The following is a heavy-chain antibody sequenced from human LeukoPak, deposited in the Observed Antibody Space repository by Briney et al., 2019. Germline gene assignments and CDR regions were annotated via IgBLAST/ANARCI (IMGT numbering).Heavy chain of an antibody. CDR2: ISYDGSNK. CDR1: GFTFSKFG. D-gene: IGHD2-21*02. CDR3: AKDWEGVVVTPYPLDY. J-gene: IGHJ4*02. Sequence: GRSLRLSCTASGFTFSKFGMHWVRQAPGKGLEWVAVISYDGSNKYYADSVKGRFTISRDNSKNTVDLQMNSLRAEDTAVYYCAKDWEGVVVTPYPLDYWGQGTLVTVSS. V-gene: IGHV3-30*18.